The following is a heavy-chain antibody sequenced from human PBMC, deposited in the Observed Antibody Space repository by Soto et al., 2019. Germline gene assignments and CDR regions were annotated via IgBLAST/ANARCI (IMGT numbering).Heavy chain of an antibody. Sequence: ASVKVSCKTSGYTFTDYYTHWVRQAPGQGLEWVGWMNPKSGGAYFAQKFQGRVTLTRDTSIGTAYIEVNSLTSDDTAVYFCTGENIENSDGLYDAFDIWGQGTTVTVSS. CDR1: GYTFTDYY. CDR3: TGENIENSDGLYDAFDI. CDR2: MNPKSGGA. J-gene: IGHJ3*02. D-gene: IGHD5-18*01. V-gene: IGHV1-2*02.